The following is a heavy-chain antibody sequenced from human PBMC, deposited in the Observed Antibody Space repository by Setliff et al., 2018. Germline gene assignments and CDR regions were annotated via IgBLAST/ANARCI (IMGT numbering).Heavy chain of an antibody. CDR3: ARTGTYRYFDY. CDR1: GASISSGTYY. V-gene: IGHV4-39*01. D-gene: IGHD1-1*01. CDR2: IHYLGTT. J-gene: IGHJ4*02. Sequence: PSETLSLTCTVSGASISSGTYYWGWIRQPPGKGLEWIGRIHYLGTTYSNASLASQLTMSVDTSKNQFSLRLTSVTAADTAVYYCARTGTYRYFDYWGQGALVTAPQ.